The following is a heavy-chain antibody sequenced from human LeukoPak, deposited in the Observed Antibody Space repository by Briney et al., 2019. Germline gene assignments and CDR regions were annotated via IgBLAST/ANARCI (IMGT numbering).Heavy chain of an antibody. Sequence: SETLSLTCTVSGDSTSSGGYYWSWIRQHPGKGLEWIGYIYYSGSTYYNPSLKSRVTISVDTSKNQFSLKLSSVTAADTAVYYCARSYYDFWSGYYSAGSSWFDPWGQGTLVTVSS. D-gene: IGHD3-3*01. V-gene: IGHV4-31*03. CDR3: ARSYYDFWSGYYSAGSSWFDP. J-gene: IGHJ5*02. CDR2: IYYSGST. CDR1: GDSTSSGGYY.